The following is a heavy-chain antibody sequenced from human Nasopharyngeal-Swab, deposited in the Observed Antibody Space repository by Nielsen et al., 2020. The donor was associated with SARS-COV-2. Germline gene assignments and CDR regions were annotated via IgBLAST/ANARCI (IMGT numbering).Heavy chain of an antibody. Sequence: GESLKISCVASGFIFSSYSINWVRQAPGKGLEWVSYISSGGDTIYYSDSVKGRFTISRDKAKNSLYLQMNSLRAEDTAVYYCAKGQRRSETRAFDIWGQGTMVTVSS. CDR2: ISSGGDTI. J-gene: IGHJ3*02. V-gene: IGHV3-48*01. CDR3: AKGQRRSETRAFDI. CDR1: GFIFSSYS. D-gene: IGHD5-24*01.